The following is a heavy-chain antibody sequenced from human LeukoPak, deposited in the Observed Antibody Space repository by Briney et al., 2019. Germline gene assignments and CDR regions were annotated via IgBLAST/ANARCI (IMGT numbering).Heavy chain of an antibody. CDR1: GFTFSSYA. Sequence: GGSLTLSCAASGFTFSSYAMSWVRQAPGKGLEWVSVISGSGGSTYYADSVKGRFTITRENSKNTQYLQMNSLRAEDTAVYYYAKDLYPPPYDSSGYYDYWGQGTLVTVSS. CDR3: AKDLYPPPYDSSGYYDY. CDR2: ISGSGGST. D-gene: IGHD3-22*01. V-gene: IGHV3-23*01. J-gene: IGHJ4*02.